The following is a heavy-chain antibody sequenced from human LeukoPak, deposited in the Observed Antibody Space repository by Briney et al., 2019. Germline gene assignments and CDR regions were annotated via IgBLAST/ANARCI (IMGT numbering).Heavy chain of an antibody. V-gene: IGHV3-30*03. D-gene: IGHD6-13*01. CDR2: LSFDGSNT. CDR1: GFTFHHWV. CDR3: RRAGYSSSWYVFDY. J-gene: IGHJ4*02. Sequence: PGGSLRLPYPACGFTFHHWVLHALHQAPGKGLEWVAVLSFDGSNTYYAESVKGRFTISRDNSKNTLYLQMNSLTAEDTARYYCRRAGYSSSWYVFDYWGQGTLVTVSS.